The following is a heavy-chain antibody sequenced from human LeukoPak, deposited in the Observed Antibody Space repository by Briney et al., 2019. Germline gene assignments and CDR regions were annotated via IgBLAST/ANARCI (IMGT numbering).Heavy chain of an antibody. J-gene: IGHJ3*01. D-gene: IGHD3-9*01. CDR2: INHSGST. Sequence: SETLSLTCAVYGGSFSGYYWSWIRQPPGKGLEWIGEINHSGSTNYNPSLKSRVTISVDTSKNQFSLKLSSVTAADTAVYYCALELRYFDWLDAFDFWGQGTMVTVSS. CDR1: GGSFSGYY. CDR3: ALELRYFDWLDAFDF. V-gene: IGHV4-34*01.